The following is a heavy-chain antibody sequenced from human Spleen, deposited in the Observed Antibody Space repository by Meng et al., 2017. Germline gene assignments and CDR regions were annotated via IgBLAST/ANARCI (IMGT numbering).Heavy chain of an antibody. Sequence: GESLKISCKGSGYSFTSYWIGWVRQMPGKGLEWMVIICPGESDTRYSPSFQGQVTISADKSTSTPYLQWSSLRASDTAMYYCARPRWLVRAGSGTAAAFDIWGQGTQVTVSS. D-gene: IGHD6-19*01. J-gene: IGHJ3*02. V-gene: IGHV5-51*01. CDR1: GYSFTSYW. CDR3: ARPRWLVRAGSGTAAAFDI. CDR2: ICPGESDT.